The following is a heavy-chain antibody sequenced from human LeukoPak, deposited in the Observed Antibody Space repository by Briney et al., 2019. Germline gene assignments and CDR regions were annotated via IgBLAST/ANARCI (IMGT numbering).Heavy chain of an antibody. Sequence: SGGSLRLSCATSGFTFSTSDMHWVRQAPGKGLEWVSFIQYDGSRKNYVDSVKGRFTISRDNSKNTLYLQMFSLRPEDTAVYFCAKGLILWGQGTVVTVSS. CDR2: IQYDGSRK. CDR1: GFTFSTSD. V-gene: IGHV3-30*02. D-gene: IGHD3-16*01. CDR3: AKGLIL. J-gene: IGHJ3*01.